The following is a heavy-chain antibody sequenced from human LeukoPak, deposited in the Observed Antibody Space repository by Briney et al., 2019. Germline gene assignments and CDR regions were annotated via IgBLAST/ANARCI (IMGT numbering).Heavy chain of an antibody. V-gene: IGHV3-23*01. CDR1: GFTFSNYA. J-gene: IGHJ4*02. Sequence: GGSLRLSCAASGFTFSNYAMSWVRQAPGKGLEWVSGISSSGGSTYYADSVKGRFTFSRDNSKSTLSLQMNSLRAEDTAVFYCAKRSGITASSGYFDYWGQGTLVTVSS. D-gene: IGHD3-10*01. CDR3: AKRSGITASSGYFDY. CDR2: ISSSGGST.